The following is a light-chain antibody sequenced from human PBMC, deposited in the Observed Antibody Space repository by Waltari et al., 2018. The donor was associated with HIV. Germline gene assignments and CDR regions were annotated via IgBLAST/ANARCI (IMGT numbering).Light chain of an antibody. CDR2: AAS. Sequence: IQMTQSPSSLSASVGDRVTITCRASQDIGSYLAWYQQKPGKFPQLLIYAASTLQSGVPSRFTGSGSGTDFTLTISNLQPEDVASYYCQKYDSAPWTFGQGTKVEIK. J-gene: IGKJ1*01. CDR1: QDIGSY. CDR3: QKYDSAPWT. V-gene: IGKV1-27*01.